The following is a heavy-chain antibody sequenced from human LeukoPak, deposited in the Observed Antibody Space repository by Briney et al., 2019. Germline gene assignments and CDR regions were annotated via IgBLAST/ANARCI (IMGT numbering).Heavy chain of an antibody. D-gene: IGHD1-14*01. J-gene: IGHJ4*02. CDR2: ISGSGGST. Sequence: GGSLRLSCAASGFTFSSYAMSWVRQAPGKGLEWVSAISGSGGSTYCADSVKGRFTISRDNSKNTLYLQMNSLRAEDTAVYYCAKDPDKRYYFDYWGQGTLVTVSS. CDR3: AKDPDKRYYFDY. CDR1: GFTFSSYA. V-gene: IGHV3-23*01.